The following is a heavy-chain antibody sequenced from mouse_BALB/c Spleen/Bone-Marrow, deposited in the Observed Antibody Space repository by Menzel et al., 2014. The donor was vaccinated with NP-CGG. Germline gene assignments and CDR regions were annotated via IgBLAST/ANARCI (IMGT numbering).Heavy chain of an antibody. CDR3: TRSRRATDY. D-gene: IGHD2-12*01. Sequence: QVQLQQSGAELVKPGASVKLSCKASGYTFSSDYMYWVKQRPGQGLEWIGETNPSNGGTNFNEKFKSKATLTVDKSSSTAYMQLGSLTSEDSAVYYCTRSRRATDYWGQGTSVTVSS. V-gene: IGHV1S81*02. CDR1: GYTFSSDY. CDR2: TNPSNGGT. J-gene: IGHJ4*01.